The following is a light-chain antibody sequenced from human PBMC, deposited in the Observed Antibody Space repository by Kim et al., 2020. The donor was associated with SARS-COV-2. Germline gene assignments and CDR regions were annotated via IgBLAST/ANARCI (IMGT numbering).Light chain of an antibody. CDR1: QDINQN. Sequence: DIQMTQSPSAMSASVGDTVTISCRASQDINQNLVWFQQKPGQVPKRLIYAASRPQSGVPPRFSGSGSGTEFTLTITSLQPEDFATYYCLQHRIYPRTFGQGTKLEI. CDR3: LQHRIYPRT. J-gene: IGKJ2*01. CDR2: AAS. V-gene: IGKV1-17*03.